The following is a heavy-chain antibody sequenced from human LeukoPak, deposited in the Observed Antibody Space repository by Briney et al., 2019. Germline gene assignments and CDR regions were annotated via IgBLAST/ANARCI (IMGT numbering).Heavy chain of an antibody. Sequence: PGGSLRLSCAASGFTVSSNYMSWVRQAPGKGLEWVSVIYSGGSTYYADSVKGRFTISRDNSKNTLYLQMNSLRAEDTAVYYCARVGMTVRYYYYYGMDVWGQGTTVTVSS. CDR2: IYSGGST. V-gene: IGHV3-66*01. D-gene: IGHD1-20*01. CDR1: GFTVSSNY. J-gene: IGHJ6*02. CDR3: ARVGMTVRYYYYYGMDV.